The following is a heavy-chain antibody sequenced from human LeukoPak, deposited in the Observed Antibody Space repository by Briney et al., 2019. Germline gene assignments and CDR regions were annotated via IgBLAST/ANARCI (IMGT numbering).Heavy chain of an antibody. D-gene: IGHD6-13*01. J-gene: IGHJ4*02. CDR2: INPSGDST. V-gene: IGHV1-46*01. CDR3: AREPRFGSSWYFEY. Sequence: ASVKVSCKASGYTFTNYYMHWVRQAPGQGLEWMGIINPSGDSTTYAQKFQGRVTMTRDTSTSTVYMELTSLRSDDTAVYYCAREPRFGSSWYFEYWGQGTLVTVSS. CDR1: GYTFTNYY.